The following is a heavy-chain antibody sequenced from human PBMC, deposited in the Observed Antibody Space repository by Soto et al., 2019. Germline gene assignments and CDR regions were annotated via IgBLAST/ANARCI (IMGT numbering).Heavy chain of an antibody. CDR2: ISSSSSYI. D-gene: IGHD2-15*01. Sequence: EVQLVESGGGLVKPGGYLRLSCAASGFTFSSYSMNWVRQAPGKGLEWVSSISSSSSYIYYADSVKGRFTISRDNAKNSLHLQMNSLRAEDTAVYHCATSDCSGGSCSLIDPWGQGTLVTVSS. CDR1: GFTFSSYS. J-gene: IGHJ5*02. V-gene: IGHV3-21*01. CDR3: ATSDCSGGSCSLIDP.